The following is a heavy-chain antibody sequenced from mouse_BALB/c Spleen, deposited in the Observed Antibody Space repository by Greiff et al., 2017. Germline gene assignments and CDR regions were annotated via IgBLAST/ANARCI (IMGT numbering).Heavy chain of an antibody. CDR3: ARGTRWGYFDY. CDR2: IDPENGNT. CDR1: GFNIKDYY. Sequence: EVQLQQSGAELVRPGALVKLSCKASGFNIKDYYMHWVKQRPEQGLEWIGWIDPENGNTIYDPKFQGKASITADTSSNTAYLQLSSLTSEDTAVYYCARGTRWGYFDYWGQGTTLTVSS. D-gene: IGHD1-1*02. J-gene: IGHJ2*01. V-gene: IGHV14-1*02.